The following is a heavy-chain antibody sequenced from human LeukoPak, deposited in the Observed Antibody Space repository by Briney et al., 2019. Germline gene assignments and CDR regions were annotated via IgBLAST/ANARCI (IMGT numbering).Heavy chain of an antibody. V-gene: IGHV3-30*02. CDR2: IRYDGSNK. D-gene: IGHD3-22*01. CDR3: AKGAMTNYYDSSGYWGGDY. J-gene: IGHJ4*02. CDR1: GFTLSSYG. Sequence: GGSLRLSCAASGFTLSSYGMHWVRQAPGKGLEWVAFIRYDGSNKYYADSVKGRFTISRDNSKNTLYLQMNSLRAEDTAVYYCAKGAMTNYYDSSGYWGGDYWGQGTLVTVSS.